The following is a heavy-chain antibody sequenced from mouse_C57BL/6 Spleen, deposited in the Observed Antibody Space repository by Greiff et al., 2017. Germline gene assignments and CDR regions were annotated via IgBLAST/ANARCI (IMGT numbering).Heavy chain of an antibody. J-gene: IGHJ4*01. CDR3: ERGGDYYGSSYFYYAMDY. CDR2: INPGSGGT. CDR1: GYAFTNYL. V-gene: IGHV1-54*01. Sequence: QVQLKESGAELVRPGTSVKVSCKASGYAFTNYLIEWVKQRPGQGLEWIGVINPGSGGTNYNEKFRGKATLTADKSSSTAYMQLSSLTSEDSAVYCCERGGDYYGSSYFYYAMDYWGQGASVTVSS. D-gene: IGHD1-1*01.